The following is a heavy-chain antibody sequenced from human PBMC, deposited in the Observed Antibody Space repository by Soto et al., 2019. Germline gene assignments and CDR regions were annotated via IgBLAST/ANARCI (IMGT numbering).Heavy chain of an antibody. V-gene: IGHV1-69*13. CDR3: ARGLNGYLHYFDY. Sequence: SVKVSCKASGGTFSSYAISWVRQAPGQGLEWMGGIIPIFGTANYAQKFQGRVTITADESTSTAYMELSSLRSEDTAVYYCARGLNGYLHYFDYWGQGTLVTVSS. D-gene: IGHD5-18*01. CDR1: GGTFSSYA. CDR2: IIPIFGTA. J-gene: IGHJ4*02.